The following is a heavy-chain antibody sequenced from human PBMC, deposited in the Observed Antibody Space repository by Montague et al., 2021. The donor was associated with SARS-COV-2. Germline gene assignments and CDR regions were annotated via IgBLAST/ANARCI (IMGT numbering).Heavy chain of an antibody. J-gene: IGHJ4*02. Sequence: SETLSLTCTVSGGSISGYYWSWFRQSAGKGLEWIGRIYNSGSTSYNPSLKSRVTMSVDTSKNQFSLKLSSVTAADTAVYSCVRDQGRSNWNYPDYWGQGTLVTVSS. CDR2: IYNSGST. CDR1: GGSISGYY. D-gene: IGHD1-20*01. V-gene: IGHV4-4*07. CDR3: VRDQGRSNWNYPDY.